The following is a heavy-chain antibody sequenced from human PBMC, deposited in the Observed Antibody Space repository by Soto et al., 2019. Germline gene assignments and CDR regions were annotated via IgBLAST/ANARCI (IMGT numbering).Heavy chain of an antibody. J-gene: IGHJ4*02. Sequence: EVQLVESGGRLVQPGRSLRLSCVGTGLNFDDFARHWVRQAPGKGLEWVSGITWNSRVLAYADSVKGRFTISRDNARNSLYLQMDSLRDEDTALYCCAKGRYDFWSPYYFDSWGQGTLVTVSS. CDR3: AKGRYDFWSPYYFDS. CDR2: ITWNSRVL. D-gene: IGHD3-3*01. V-gene: IGHV3-9*01. CDR1: GLNFDDFA.